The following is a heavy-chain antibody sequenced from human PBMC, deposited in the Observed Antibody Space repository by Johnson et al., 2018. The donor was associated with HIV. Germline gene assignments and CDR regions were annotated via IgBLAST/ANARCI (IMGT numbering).Heavy chain of an antibody. Sequence: QMQLVESGGGVVQPGTSLRLSCAASGLTFSHYPMHWVRQAPGKGLEWVAVISYDGSNKYYADSVKGRFTISRDNSKNTLYLQMNSLRAEDTAVYYCAKDYPTSNWAVPDAFDIWGQGTMVTVSS. D-gene: IGHD7-27*01. CDR1: GLTFSHYP. J-gene: IGHJ3*02. CDR2: ISYDGSNK. CDR3: AKDYPTSNWAVPDAFDI. V-gene: IGHV3-30*04.